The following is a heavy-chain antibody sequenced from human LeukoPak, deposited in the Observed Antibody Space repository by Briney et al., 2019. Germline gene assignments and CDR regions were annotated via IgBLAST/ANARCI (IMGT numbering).Heavy chain of an antibody. V-gene: IGHV4-59*08. CDR3: ARGDYSSSWYEYNWFDP. J-gene: IGHJ5*02. CDR1: GDSLSSYY. CDR2: IFYSGST. Sequence: SETLSLTCTVSGDSLSSYYWTWIRQPPGKGLEWIGYIFYSGSTYYNPSLKSRVIMSVNTSKNHFSLRLSSVTAADTAVYYCARGDYSSSWYEYNWFDPWGQGTLVTVSS. D-gene: IGHD6-13*01.